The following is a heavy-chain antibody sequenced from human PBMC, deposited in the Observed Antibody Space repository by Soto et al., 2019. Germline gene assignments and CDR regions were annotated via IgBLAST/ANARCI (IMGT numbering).Heavy chain of an antibody. J-gene: IGHJ4*02. V-gene: IGHV4-30-2*01. CDR3: ARVPAP. CDR1: GGSISSGGYS. Sequence: QLQLQESGSGLVKPSQTLSLTCAVSGGSISSGGYSWSWIRQPPGKGLEWIGYIYHSGNTYYNPSLXRXITISVDRSQNQFSLKLSSVTAADTAVYYCARVPAPWGQGTLVTVSS. CDR2: IYHSGNT.